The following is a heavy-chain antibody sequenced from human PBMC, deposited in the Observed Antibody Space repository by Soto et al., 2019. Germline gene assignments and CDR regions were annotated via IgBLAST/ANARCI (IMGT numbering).Heavy chain of an antibody. D-gene: IGHD6-13*01. CDR2: ISSSGSTI. CDR3: ASWPLYSSSPLDV. Sequence: PGGSLRLSCAASGFTFSDYYMSWIRQAPGKGLEWVSYISSSGSTIYYADSVKGRFTISRDNAKNSLYLQMNSLRAEDTAVYYCASWPLYSSSPLDVWGQGTTVTVSS. CDR1: GFTFSDYY. V-gene: IGHV3-11*01. J-gene: IGHJ6*02.